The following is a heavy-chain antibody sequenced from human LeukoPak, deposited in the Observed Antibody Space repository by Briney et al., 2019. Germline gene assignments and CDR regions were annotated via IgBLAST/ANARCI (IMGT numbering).Heavy chain of an antibody. D-gene: IGHD5-18*01. CDR1: GGSVTSTNW. J-gene: IGHJ4*02. CDR2: IYYRKNT. CDR3: ASPRGFSYGYFDY. Sequence: PSETLSLTCDVSGGSVTSTNWWTWIRQPPGKGLEWIGSIYYRKNTYYNPSLKSRVTISADTSKNQFSLTLGSVSATDTAVYYCASPRGFSYGYFDYWGQGTLVTVSS. V-gene: IGHV4-39*01.